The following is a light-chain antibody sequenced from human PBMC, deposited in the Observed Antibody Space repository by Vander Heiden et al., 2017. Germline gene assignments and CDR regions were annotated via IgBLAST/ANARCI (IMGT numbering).Light chain of an antibody. CDR1: QSIRSY. J-gene: IGKJ4*01. V-gene: IGKV1-39*01. CDR2: AAF. Sequence: IQMTQSTSSLSASVGDRVTITCRASQSIRSYLNRYPQKAGKAPKLLTYAAFSLQSGVPSRFSGSGYGTDFTLTISSRQPEDFASYYFQQIDSNPPITCCGGTKVEIK. CDR3: QQIDSNPPIT.